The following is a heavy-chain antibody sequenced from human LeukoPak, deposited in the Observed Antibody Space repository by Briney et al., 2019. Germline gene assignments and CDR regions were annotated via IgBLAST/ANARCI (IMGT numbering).Heavy chain of an antibody. D-gene: IGHD3-16*01. CDR1: GGSISSSSYY. J-gene: IGHJ4*02. Sequence: SETLSLTCTVSGGSISSSSYYWGWIRQPPGKGLEWIGSICYSGSTYYNPSLKSRVTISVDTSKNQFSLKLSSVTAADTAVYYCARVGATNFDYWGQGTLVTVSS. CDR2: ICYSGST. V-gene: IGHV4-39*07. CDR3: ARVGATNFDY.